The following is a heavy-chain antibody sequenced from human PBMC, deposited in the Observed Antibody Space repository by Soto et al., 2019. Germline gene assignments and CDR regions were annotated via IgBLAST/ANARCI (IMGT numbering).Heavy chain of an antibody. V-gene: IGHV3-53*05. Sequence: GGSLRLSCAASGFTVSSNYMSWVRQAPGKGLEWVSVIYSGGSTYYADSVKGRFTISRDNSKNTLYLQMNSLRAEDTAVYYCAKDRIAVAGQNLYYYYGMDVWGQGTTVTVSS. D-gene: IGHD6-19*01. CDR1: GFTVSSNY. CDR3: AKDRIAVAGQNLYYYYGMDV. J-gene: IGHJ6*02. CDR2: IYSGGST.